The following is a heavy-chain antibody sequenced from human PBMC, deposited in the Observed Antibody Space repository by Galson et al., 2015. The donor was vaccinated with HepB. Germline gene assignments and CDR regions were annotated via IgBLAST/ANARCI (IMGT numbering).Heavy chain of an antibody. Sequence: CAASGFTFSSYGMHWVRQAPGKGLEWVAVIWYDGSNKYYADSVKGRFTISRDNSKNTLYLQMNSLRAEDTAVYYCARVGSWTDIDYWGQGTLVTVSS. CDR3: ARVGSWTDIDY. CDR1: GFTFSSYG. J-gene: IGHJ4*02. D-gene: IGHD3/OR15-3a*01. CDR2: IWYDGSNK. V-gene: IGHV3-33*08.